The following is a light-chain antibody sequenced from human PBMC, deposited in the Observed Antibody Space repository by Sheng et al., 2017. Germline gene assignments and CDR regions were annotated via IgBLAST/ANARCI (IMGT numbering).Light chain of an antibody. CDR2: RAS. CDR1: QSVSSNY. Sequence: EIVLTQSPGTLSLSPGERATLSCGVSQSVSSNYLTWYQQKPGQAPRLLIYRASTRATGVPDRFSGSGSGTDFTLTISRLEPEDFAVYYCQQYNNWPPVTFGGGTKVEIK. V-gene: IGKV3-20*01. J-gene: IGKJ4*01. CDR3: QQYNNWPPVT.